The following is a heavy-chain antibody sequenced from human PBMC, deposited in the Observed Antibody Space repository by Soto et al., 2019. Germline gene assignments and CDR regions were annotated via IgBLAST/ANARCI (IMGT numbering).Heavy chain of an antibody. CDR3: ARGSRVDWNYGNY. CDR2: IYYSGST. D-gene: IGHD1-7*01. Sequence: SETLSLTCTVSGGSISSGDYYWSWIRQPPGKGLEWIEYIYYSGSTYYNPSLKSRVTISVDTSKNQFSLKLSSVTAADTAVYYCARGSRVDWNYGNYWGQGTLVTVSS. J-gene: IGHJ4*02. V-gene: IGHV4-30-4*01. CDR1: GGSISSGDYY.